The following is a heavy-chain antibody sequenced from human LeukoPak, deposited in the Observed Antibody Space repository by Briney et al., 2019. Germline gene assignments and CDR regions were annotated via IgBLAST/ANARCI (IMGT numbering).Heavy chain of an antibody. V-gene: IGHV1-2*02. J-gene: IGHJ6*03. Sequence: ASVKVSCKVVAYDFTGHYMHWVRQAPGQGLEWMGWVNLNSRDTNYAQNFQGRVTMTRDTSISTSHMELSRLRSDDTAIYYCVRGSSWDSGYFRPGHYYYMDVWGKGTTVTVSS. CDR1: AYDFTGHY. CDR2: VNLNSRDT. CDR3: VRGSSWDSGYFRPGHYYYMDV. D-gene: IGHD3-22*01.